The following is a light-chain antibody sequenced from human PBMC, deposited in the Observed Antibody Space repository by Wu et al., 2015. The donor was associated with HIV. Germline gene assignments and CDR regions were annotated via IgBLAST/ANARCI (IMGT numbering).Light chain of an antibody. CDR1: QSVSSSY. Sequence: EIVLTQSPGTLSLSPGERAILSCRASQSVSSSYLAWYRQKPGQAPRLLIYATSSRATGIPDRFSGGGSGTDFTLTISRLEPEDFAVYYCQQYGSSRTFGQGTKVEIK. CDR3: QQYGSSRT. J-gene: IGKJ1*01. CDR2: ATS. V-gene: IGKV3-20*01.